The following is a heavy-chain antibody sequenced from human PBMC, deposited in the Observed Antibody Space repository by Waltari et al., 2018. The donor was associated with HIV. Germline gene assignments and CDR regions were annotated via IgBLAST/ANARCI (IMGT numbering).Heavy chain of an antibody. V-gene: IGHV3-21*02. D-gene: IGHD5-12*01. Sequence: EVKLVESGGGRVEPGGSLRLSCVASGFKFSQFSMNWVRQSPGRGLGWVASSERDNKESFYAESVKGRFTISRDNSEDSLFLHMDALKVEDTATYFCVRDHPGYVPIDHWGQGTLVTVAA. J-gene: IGHJ1*01. CDR1: GFKFSQFS. CDR2: SERDNKES. CDR3: VRDHPGYVPIDH.